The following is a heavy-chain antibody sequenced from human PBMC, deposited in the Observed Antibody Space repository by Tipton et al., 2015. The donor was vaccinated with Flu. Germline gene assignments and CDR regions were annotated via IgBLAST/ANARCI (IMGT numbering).Heavy chain of an antibody. V-gene: IGHV6-1*01. D-gene: IGHD3-10*01. CDR1: GDSVSSNSAA. CDR2: TYYRSKWYN. Sequence: TLSLTCAISGDSVSSNSAAWNWIRQSPSRGLEWLGRTYYRSKWYNDYAVSVKSRININPDTSKNQFSLQLNSVTPEDTAVYYCAREKGLWFGELLGFDPWGQGTLVTVSS. J-gene: IGHJ5*02. CDR3: AREKGLWFGELLGFDP.